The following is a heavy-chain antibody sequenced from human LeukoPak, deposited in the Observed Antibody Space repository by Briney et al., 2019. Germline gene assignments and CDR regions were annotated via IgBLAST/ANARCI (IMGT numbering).Heavy chain of an antibody. J-gene: IGHJ3*02. V-gene: IGHV5-51*01. CDR2: IYPGDSDT. CDR3: AWALGSHDAFDI. D-gene: IGHD3-10*01. CDR1: GYSFTSYW. Sequence: GESLKISFKGSGYSFTSYWIGWVRPMPGKGLEWMGIIYPGDSDTRYSPSFQAQVTISADKSISTAYLQWSSLKASDTAIYYCAWALGSHDAFDIWGQGTMVTVSS.